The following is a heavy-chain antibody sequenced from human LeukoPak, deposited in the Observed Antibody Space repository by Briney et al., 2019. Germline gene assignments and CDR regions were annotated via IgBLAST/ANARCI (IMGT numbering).Heavy chain of an antibody. CDR1: GFPFNNYA. CDR2: VSSSGGST. J-gene: IGHJ4*02. Sequence: GGSRRSSCEATGFPFNNYAMSWVRQAPGKGLEWVSGVSSSGGSTYYADSVKGRFTISRDNSKNTLYLQMNSLRAEDTAVYYCAKDQQQLASFDYWGQGTPVTVSS. CDR3: AKDQQQLASFDY. V-gene: IGHV3-23*01. D-gene: IGHD6-13*01.